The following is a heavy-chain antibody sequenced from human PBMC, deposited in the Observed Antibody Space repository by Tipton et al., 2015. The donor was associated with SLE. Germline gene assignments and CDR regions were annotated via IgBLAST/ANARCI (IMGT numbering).Heavy chain of an antibody. CDR3: ARVARRTTFGAFTKGDALDI. CDR2: IHDSGSN. V-gene: IGHV4-34*01. D-gene: IGHD3-3*01. CDR1: GESSSGYY. J-gene: IGHJ3*02. Sequence: TLSLTCAVYGESSSGYYWSWIRQSPGKALEWIGDIHDSGSNIYNPSLKSRVTISVDTSKNQFSLKLSSVTAADTAVYYCARVARRTTFGAFTKGDALDIWGQGTTVIVSS.